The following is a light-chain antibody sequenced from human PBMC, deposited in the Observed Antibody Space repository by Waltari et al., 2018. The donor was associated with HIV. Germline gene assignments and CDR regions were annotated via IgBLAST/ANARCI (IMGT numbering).Light chain of an antibody. Sequence: QSALTQPASVSGSPGQSITISCTGTSSDVGRYNLVSCYQQLPGKAPNIMIFEVNKRPSGVSNRFSGSKSGNTASLTISVLQAEDEADYYCCSYAGSSTFVVFGGGTKLTVL. V-gene: IGLV2-23*02. CDR3: CSYAGSSTFVV. J-gene: IGLJ2*01. CDR1: SSDVGRYNL. CDR2: EVN.